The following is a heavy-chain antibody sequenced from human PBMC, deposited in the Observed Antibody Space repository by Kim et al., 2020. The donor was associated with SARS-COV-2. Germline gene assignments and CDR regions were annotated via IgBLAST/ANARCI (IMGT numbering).Heavy chain of an antibody. V-gene: IGHV4-34*01. Sequence: SETLSLTCAVYGGSFSGYYWSWIRQPPGKGLEWIGEINHSGSTNYNPSLKSRVTISVDTSKNQFSLKLSSVTAADTAVYYCARGLIEFYYYYYMDVWGKGTTVTVSS. CDR3: ARGLIEFYYYYYMDV. CDR2: INHSGST. CDR1: GGSFSGYY. J-gene: IGHJ6*03.